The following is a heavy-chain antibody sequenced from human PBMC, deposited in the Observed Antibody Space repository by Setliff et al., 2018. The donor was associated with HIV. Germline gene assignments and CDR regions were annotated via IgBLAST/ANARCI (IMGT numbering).Heavy chain of an antibody. CDR1: GDSISSYS. J-gene: IGHJ5*02. CDR2: IFSSGST. Sequence: SETLSLTCTVSGDSISSYSWNWIRQSSGGGLEWIGFIFSSGSTKYNPSLQSRVTMSIDTSKNQFSLRLTSVTAADTAVYYCARRIDDSGSFPDKNWFDTWGQGSLVTVS. CDR3: ARRIDDSGSFPDKNWFDT. V-gene: IGHV4-4*09. D-gene: IGHD3-10*01.